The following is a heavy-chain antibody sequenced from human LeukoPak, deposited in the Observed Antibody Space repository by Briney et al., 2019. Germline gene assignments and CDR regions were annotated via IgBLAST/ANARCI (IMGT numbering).Heavy chain of an antibody. J-gene: IGHJ3*02. V-gene: IGHV4-39*07. CDR3: ARDRDYVWGSYESSYAFDI. CDR1: GGSISSSSYY. CDR2: IYYSGST. D-gene: IGHD3-16*01. Sequence: PSETLSLTCTVSGGSISSSSYYWGWIREPPGKGLEWIGSIYYSGSTNYNPSLKSRVTISVDTSKNQCSLKLSSVTAADTAVYYCARDRDYVWGSYESSYAFDIWGQGTMVTVSS.